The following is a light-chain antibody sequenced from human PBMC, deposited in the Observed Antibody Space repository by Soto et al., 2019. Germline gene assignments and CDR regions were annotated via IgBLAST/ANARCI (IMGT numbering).Light chain of an antibody. CDR3: QQYSNWPVT. Sequence: EIVMTQSPATLSVTPGERATLSCRASQSVSSGLAWYQQKPGQAPRLLIYGASNRATGIPARFRGSGSGTEFSLTISSLQSEDFAVYYCQQYSNWPVTFGQGTKVDIK. J-gene: IGKJ2*01. CDR1: QSVSSG. V-gene: IGKV3-15*01. CDR2: GAS.